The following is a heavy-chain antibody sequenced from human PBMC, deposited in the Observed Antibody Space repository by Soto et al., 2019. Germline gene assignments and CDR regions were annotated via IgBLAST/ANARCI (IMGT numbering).Heavy chain of an antibody. CDR2: IKSKTDGGTT. D-gene: IGHD3-10*01. J-gene: IGHJ6*03. Sequence: EVQLVESGGGLVKPGGSLRLSCAASGFTFSNAWMSWVRQAPGKGLEWVGRIKSKTDGGTTDYAAPVKGRFTISRDDSKNPLYLQRHSVETWDTALYYCTPWGYYGAGSYGSCYYMHVWGKGTTVTV. CDR1: GFTFSNAW. CDR3: TPWGYYGAGSYGSCYYMHV. V-gene: IGHV3-15*01.